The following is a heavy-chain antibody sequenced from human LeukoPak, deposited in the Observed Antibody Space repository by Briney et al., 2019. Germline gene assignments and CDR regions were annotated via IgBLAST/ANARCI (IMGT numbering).Heavy chain of an antibody. CDR2: IKQDGSEK. J-gene: IGHJ3*02. D-gene: IGHD2-21*02. CDR3: ARDRPVVVTAIVESDAFDI. V-gene: IGHV3-7*03. CDR1: GFTFSDYY. Sequence: GGSLRLSCAASGFTFSDYYMSWVRQAPGKGLEWVANIKQDGSEKYYVDSVKGRFTISRDNAKNSLYLQMNSLRAEDTAVYYCARDRPVVVTAIVESDAFDIWGQGTMVTVSS.